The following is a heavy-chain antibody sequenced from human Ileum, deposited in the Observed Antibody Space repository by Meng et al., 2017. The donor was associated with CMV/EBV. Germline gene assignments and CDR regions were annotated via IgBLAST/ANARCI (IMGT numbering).Heavy chain of an antibody. J-gene: IGHJ4*02. Sequence: PGGSLRLSCPASGITFSIYDMSWGRQAPGKGLEWVSTIGGRSGRTHYADSVKGRFTISRDNSKNTLYLQMNGLRAEDTAIYYCDASDYWGQGTLVTVSS. D-gene: IGHD6-6*01. CDR3: DASDY. CDR2: IGGRSGRT. CDR1: GITFSIYD. V-gene: IGHV3-23*01.